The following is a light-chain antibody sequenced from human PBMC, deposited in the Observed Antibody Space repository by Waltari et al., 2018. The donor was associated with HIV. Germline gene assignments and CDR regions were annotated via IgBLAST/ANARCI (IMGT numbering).Light chain of an antibody. CDR2: AAS. CDR3: QQYYSTPPLT. J-gene: IGKJ4*01. V-gene: IGKV1-NL1*01. Sequence: DIQMTQSPSSLSASVGDRVTITCRASQGISNSLAWYQQKPWKAPKLLFYAASRLESGVPSRFSGSGSGTDYTLTISSLQPEDFATYYCQQYYSTPPLTFGGGTKVEIK. CDR1: QGISNS.